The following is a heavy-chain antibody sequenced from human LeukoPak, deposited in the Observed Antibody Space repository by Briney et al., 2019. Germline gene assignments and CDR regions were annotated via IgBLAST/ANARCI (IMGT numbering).Heavy chain of an antibody. D-gene: IGHD3-16*02. CDR3: AKVQDYVWGSYRSSQEYFQH. V-gene: IGHV3-23*01. J-gene: IGHJ1*01. Sequence: GGSLRLSCAASGFTFSSYAMRWVRQAPGKGLEWVSAISGSGVGTYYADSVKGRFTISRDNSKNTLYLQMNNLRAEDTAVYYCAKVQDYVWGSYRSSQEYFQHWGQGTLVTVSS. CDR2: ISGSGVGT. CDR1: GFTFSSYA.